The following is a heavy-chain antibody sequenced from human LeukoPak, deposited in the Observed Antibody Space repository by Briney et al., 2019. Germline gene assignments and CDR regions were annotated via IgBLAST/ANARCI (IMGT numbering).Heavy chain of an antibody. CDR3: ARLFVVLSNGYYWMDH. V-gene: IGHV4-59*02. D-gene: IGHD3-22*01. J-gene: IGHJ4*02. CDR2: IYHTGST. CDR1: GGSVSDYY. Sequence: SETLSLTCTISGGSVSDYYWSWIRQSPGKGLEWIGYIYHTGSTSYSPSLKSRVTISADTSQNQFSLKLSSVTAADTAMYYCARLFVVLSNGYYWMDHWGQGTLVTVSS.